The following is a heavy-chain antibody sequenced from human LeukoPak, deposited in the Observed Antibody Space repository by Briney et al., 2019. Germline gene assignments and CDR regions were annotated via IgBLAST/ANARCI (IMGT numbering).Heavy chain of an antibody. CDR3: AREWTNSGWPFAY. Sequence: AGGSLTLSCVVSGFTFGKHWMHWVRQGPGKGLELVSRFGNYGQDTIYADSVKGRFTVSRDSAKNTLFLEMNSLRADDTAVYYCAREWTNSGWPFAYWGQGSLVTVSS. CDR2: FGNYGQDT. J-gene: IGHJ4*02. D-gene: IGHD6-19*01. CDR1: GFTFGKHW. V-gene: IGHV3-74*01.